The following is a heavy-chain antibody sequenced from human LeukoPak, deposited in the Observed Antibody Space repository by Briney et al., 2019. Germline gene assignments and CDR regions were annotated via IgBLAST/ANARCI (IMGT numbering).Heavy chain of an antibody. CDR1: GGSFSGYY. J-gene: IGHJ3*02. CDR3: AKGINAFDI. V-gene: IGHV4-59*01. Sequence: SETLSLTCAVYGGSFSGYYWSWIRQPPGKGLEWIGYIYYSGSTNYNPSLKSRVTISVDTSKNQFSLKLSSVTAADTAVYYCAKGINAFDIWGQGTMVTVSS. CDR2: IYYSGST. D-gene: IGHD2-15*01.